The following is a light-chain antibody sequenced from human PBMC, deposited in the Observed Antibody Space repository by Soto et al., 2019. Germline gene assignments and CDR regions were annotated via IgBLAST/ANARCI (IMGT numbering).Light chain of an antibody. Sequence: QSVLTQPPSASGTPGQRVTISCSGSSSNIGNYYVSWYQQVPGTAPKLLIYRNNQRPSGVPDRFSGSKSGTSASLAISGLRSEDEADYYCAGWDDSLSGVVFGGGTKLTVL. J-gene: IGLJ2*01. CDR1: SSNIGNYY. V-gene: IGLV1-47*01. CDR2: RNN. CDR3: AGWDDSLSGVV.